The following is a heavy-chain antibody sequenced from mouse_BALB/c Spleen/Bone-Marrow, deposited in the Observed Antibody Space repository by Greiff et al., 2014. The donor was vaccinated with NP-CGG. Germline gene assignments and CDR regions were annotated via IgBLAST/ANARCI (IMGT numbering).Heavy chain of an antibody. Sequence: EVQLQQSGPELVKPGASVRIPCKASGYTFTDYHMDWVKQSHGKSLAWIGDIDPNNGTTIYNRNFKGKATLTVDKSSSTAYMELRSLTSQDTAVYYCARPNTTPFDYWGQGTLVTVSS. CDR2: IDPNNGTT. CDR3: ARPNTTPFDY. J-gene: IGHJ3*01. V-gene: IGHV1-18*01. CDR1: GYTFTDYH. D-gene: IGHD2-12*01.